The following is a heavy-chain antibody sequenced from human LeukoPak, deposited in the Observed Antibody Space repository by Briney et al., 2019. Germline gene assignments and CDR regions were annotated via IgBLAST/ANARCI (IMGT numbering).Heavy chain of an antibody. CDR3: TNLGYTD. J-gene: IGHJ4*02. V-gene: IGHV3-7*01. CDR2: IKDEGSGK. Sequence: GGSLRLSCAASGFTFSTSWMTWARQAPGKGLEWVASIKDEGSGKYYVDSVKGRFTISRDNAKNSLYLQMNSLGAEDTAVYYCTNLGYTDWGQGTLVTVSS. D-gene: IGHD5-18*01. CDR1: GFTFSTSW.